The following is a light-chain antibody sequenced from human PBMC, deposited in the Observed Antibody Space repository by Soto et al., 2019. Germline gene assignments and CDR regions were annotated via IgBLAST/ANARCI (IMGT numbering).Light chain of an antibody. Sequence: DIVMSQSPDSLAVALGERATINCKSSQSVLLSSNNKNYLAWYQQKPGQPPKPLIYWASARESGVPDRFSGSGSGTDFTLTISSLQAADVAVYYCQQYFTPPWAFGQGTKVDIK. CDR2: WAS. V-gene: IGKV4-1*01. CDR3: QQYFTPPWA. CDR1: QSVLLSSNNKNY. J-gene: IGKJ1*01.